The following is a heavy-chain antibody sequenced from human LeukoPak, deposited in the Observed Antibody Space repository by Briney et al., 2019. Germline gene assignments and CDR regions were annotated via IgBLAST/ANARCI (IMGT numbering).Heavy chain of an antibody. J-gene: IGHJ4*02. CDR1: GFTFSSYA. V-gene: IGHV3-30-3*01. Sequence: GGSLRLSCAASGFTFSSYAMHWVRQAPGKGLEWVAVISYDGSNKYYADSVKGRFTISRDNSKNTLYLQMNSLRAEDTAVYYCARVGYCSGGSCYSEGGFDYWGQGTLVTVSS. CDR3: ARVGYCSGGSCYSEGGFDY. D-gene: IGHD2-15*01. CDR2: ISYDGSNK.